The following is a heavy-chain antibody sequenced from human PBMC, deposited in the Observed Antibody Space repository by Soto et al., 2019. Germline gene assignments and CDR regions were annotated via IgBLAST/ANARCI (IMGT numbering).Heavy chain of an antibody. Sequence: PSETLSLTCTVSGDSISSGDYYWSWIRQPPGKCLEWIGYLYYSGSTYYNPSLKSRITMSVDTSKTHFSLNLRSVTAADTAVYYCARATTALHGFDIWGQGTMVTVS. V-gene: IGHV4-30-4*01. CDR3: ARATTALHGFDI. CDR1: GDSISSGDYY. D-gene: IGHD1-26*01. J-gene: IGHJ3*02. CDR2: LYYSGST.